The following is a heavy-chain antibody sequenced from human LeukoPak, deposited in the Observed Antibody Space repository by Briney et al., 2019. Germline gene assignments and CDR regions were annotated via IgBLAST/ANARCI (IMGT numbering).Heavy chain of an antibody. J-gene: IGHJ4*02. V-gene: IGHV4-31*03. Sequence: SQTLSLTCTVSGGSISSGGYYWSWNRQHPGKGLEWIGYIYYSGSTYYNPSLKSRVTISVDTSKNQFSLKLSSVTAADTAVYYCARSLSTGDYGDYGGLFDYWGQGTLVTVSS. CDR3: ARSLSTGDYGDYGGLFDY. D-gene: IGHD4-17*01. CDR2: IYYSGST. CDR1: GGSISSGGYY.